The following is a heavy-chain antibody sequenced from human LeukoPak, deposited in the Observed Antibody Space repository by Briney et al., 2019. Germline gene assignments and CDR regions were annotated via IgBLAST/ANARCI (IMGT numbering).Heavy chain of an antibody. V-gene: IGHV1-2*02. Sequence: ASVKVSCKASGYTFTGCYMHWVRQAPGQGLEWMGWINPNSGGTNYAQKFQGRVTMTRDTSISTAYMELSRLRSDDTAVYYCARGFNYYDSSGYHDWGQGTLVTVSS. D-gene: IGHD3-22*01. CDR2: INPNSGGT. CDR3: ARGFNYYDSSGYHD. J-gene: IGHJ4*02. CDR1: GYTFTGCY.